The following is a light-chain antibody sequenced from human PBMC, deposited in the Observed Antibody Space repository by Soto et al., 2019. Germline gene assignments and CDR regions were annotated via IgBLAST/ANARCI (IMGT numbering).Light chain of an antibody. J-gene: IGKJ3*01. V-gene: IGKV1-6*01. CDR2: GAS. CDR3: LQDFNYPFT. Sequence: AIQMTQSPSSLSASVGDRVTITCRASQDIRKDLAWYQQKPGKAPKILIYGASTLQTGVASRFSGSGSDTDFTLTISSLQPEDSAAYYCLQDFNYPFTFVQRTNVDFK. CDR1: QDIRKD.